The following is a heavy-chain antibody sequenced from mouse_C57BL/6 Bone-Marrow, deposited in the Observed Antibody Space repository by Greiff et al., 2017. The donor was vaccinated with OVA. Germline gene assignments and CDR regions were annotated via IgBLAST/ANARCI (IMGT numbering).Heavy chain of an antibody. CDR3: ARLYDGYYPDYFDY. D-gene: IGHD2-3*01. Sequence: EVKLVESGGGLVKPGGSLKLSCAASGFTFSDYGMHWVRQAPEKGLEWVAYISSGSSTIYYADTVKGRFTISRDNAKNTLFLQMTSLRSEDTAMYYCARLYDGYYPDYFDYWGQGTTLTVSS. CDR2: ISSGSSTI. CDR1: GFTFSDYG. V-gene: IGHV5-17*01. J-gene: IGHJ2*01.